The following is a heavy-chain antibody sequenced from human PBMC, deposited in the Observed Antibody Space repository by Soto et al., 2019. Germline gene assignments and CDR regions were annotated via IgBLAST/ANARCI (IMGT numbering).Heavy chain of an antibody. D-gene: IGHD3-9*01. Sequence: PSETLSLTCTVSGGSISSGDYYWSWIRQPPGKGLEWIGYIYYSGSTYYNPSLKSRVTISVDTSKNQFSLKLSSVTAADTAVYYCAREGGDILTGYFDYWGQGTLVTVSS. CDR1: GGSISSGDYY. CDR3: AREGGDILTGYFDY. CDR2: IYYSGST. V-gene: IGHV4-30-4*01. J-gene: IGHJ4*02.